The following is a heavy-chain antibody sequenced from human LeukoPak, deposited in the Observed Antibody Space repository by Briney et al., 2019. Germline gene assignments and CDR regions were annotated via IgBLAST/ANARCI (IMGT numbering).Heavy chain of an antibody. CDR2: MNPNSANT. J-gene: IGHJ4*02. CDR1: GYTFTSSD. Sequence: GASVKVSCTASGYTFTSSDINWVRQATGQGLEWMGWMNPNSANTGYAQKVQGRVTMTRDTSINTAYMVLSSLRSEDTAVYYCARAISYYDSSGYYVYYFDSWGQGTLVTVSS. V-gene: IGHV1-8*01. CDR3: ARAISYYDSSGYYVYYFDS. D-gene: IGHD3-22*01.